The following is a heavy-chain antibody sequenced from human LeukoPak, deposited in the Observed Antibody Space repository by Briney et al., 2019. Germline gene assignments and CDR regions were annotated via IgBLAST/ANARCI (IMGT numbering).Heavy chain of an antibody. D-gene: IGHD3-9*01. Sequence: SETLSLTCTVSGDSITSGSYYWSWIRQPAGKGLEWIGRIFISGGTNYNPSLRSRVTMSIDTANNQCSLKLYSVTAADTSVYYCARGGSTLHSAGGHDIEFYYCYYRDVWGKGTTVTISS. CDR2: IFISGGT. V-gene: IGHV4-61*02. CDR1: GDSITSGSYY. CDR3: ARGGSTLHSAGGHDIEFYYCYYRDV. J-gene: IGHJ6*03.